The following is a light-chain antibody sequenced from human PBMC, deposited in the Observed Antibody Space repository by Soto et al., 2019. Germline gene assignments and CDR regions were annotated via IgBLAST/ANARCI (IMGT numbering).Light chain of an antibody. J-gene: IGKJ1*01. V-gene: IGKV3-15*01. CDR1: QSIRSH. Sequence: EIMLSQPPATLSVSTGERATLSCRVSQSIRSHLAWYRQRPVQAPRLLIYDASSRATGVPARFSGSGSGTEFTLTISSLQPDDFATYYCQQSYSTPLTFGQGTKVDIK. CDR3: QQSYSTPLT. CDR2: DAS.